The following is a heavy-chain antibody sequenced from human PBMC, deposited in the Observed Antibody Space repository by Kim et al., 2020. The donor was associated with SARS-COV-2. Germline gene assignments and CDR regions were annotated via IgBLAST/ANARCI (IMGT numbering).Heavy chain of an antibody. J-gene: IGHJ4*01. D-gene: IGHD2-2*01. CDR3: ARAALGYCSSTSCFGFDY. V-gene: IGHV4-59*01. CDR1: GGSISSYY. CDR2: IYYSGST. Sequence: SQTLSLTCTVSGGSISSYYWSWIRQPPGKGLEWIGYIYYSGSTNYNPSLKSRVTISVDTSKNQFSLKLSSVTAADTAVYYCARAALGYCSSTSCFGFDYW.